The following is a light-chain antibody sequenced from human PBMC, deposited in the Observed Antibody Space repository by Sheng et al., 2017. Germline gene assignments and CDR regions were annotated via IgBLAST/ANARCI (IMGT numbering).Light chain of an antibody. V-gene: IGKV1-5*03. Sequence: DIQMTQSPSTLSASVGDRVTITCRASQSISSWLAWYRQQPGKAPRLLIYKASSLESGVPSRFSGSGSGTEFTLSISSLQPDDFATYYCQQYDSYPWTFGKGTKVEIK. CDR3: QQYDSYPWT. CDR1: QSISSW. J-gene: IGKJ1*01. CDR2: KAS.